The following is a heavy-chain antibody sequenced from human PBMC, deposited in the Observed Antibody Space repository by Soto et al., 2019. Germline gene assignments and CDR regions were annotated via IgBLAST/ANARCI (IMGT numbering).Heavy chain of an antibody. Sequence: QVQLVESGGGVVQPGRSLRLSCAASGFTFSSYGMHWVRQAPGKGLEWVAVISYDGSNKYYADSVKGRFTISRDNSKNTLYLQMNSLRAEDTAVYYCAKDREAVAPDYYYYGMDVW. D-gene: IGHD6-19*01. J-gene: IGHJ6*01. CDR1: GFTFSSYG. CDR2: ISYDGSNK. V-gene: IGHV3-30*18. CDR3: AKDREAVAPDYYYYGMDV.